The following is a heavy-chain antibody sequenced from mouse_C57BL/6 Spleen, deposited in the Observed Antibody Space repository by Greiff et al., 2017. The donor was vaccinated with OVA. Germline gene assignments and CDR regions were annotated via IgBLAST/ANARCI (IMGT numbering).Heavy chain of an antibody. Sequence: VQLQQSGPELVKPGASVKISCKASGYAFSSSWMNWVKQRPGKGLEWIGRIYPGDGDTNYNGKFKGKATLTADKSSSTAYMQLSSLTSEDSAVCFCARGSTTVVATGGPMDYWGQGTSVTVSS. J-gene: IGHJ4*01. CDR2: IYPGDGDT. CDR1: GYAFSSSW. CDR3: ARGSTTVVATGGPMDY. D-gene: IGHD1-1*01. V-gene: IGHV1-82*01.